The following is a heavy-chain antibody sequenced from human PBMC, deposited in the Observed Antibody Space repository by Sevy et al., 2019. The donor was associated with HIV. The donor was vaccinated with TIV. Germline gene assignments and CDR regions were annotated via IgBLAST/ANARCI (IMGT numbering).Heavy chain of an antibody. CDR1: GFTFSSYV. V-gene: IGHV3-23*01. CDR3: AKEPTTSTVYXWXXX. CDR2: ITGTSGST. D-gene: IGHD1-26*01. J-gene: IGHJ5*02. Sequence: GGSLRLSCAASGFTFSSYVMSWVRQAPGKGLEWVXAITGTSGSTYYADSVKGRFTISRDNSKNTLYLQMNSLRAEDTAVYYCAKEPTTSTVYXWXXXXGXGTLVTVSS.